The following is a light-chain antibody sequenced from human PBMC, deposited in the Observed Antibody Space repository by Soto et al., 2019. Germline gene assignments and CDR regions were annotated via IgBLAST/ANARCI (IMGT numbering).Light chain of an antibody. CDR1: QGIRGQ. CDR3: IQDYNYPLT. Sequence: AIQMTQSPSSLSASVGDRVTITCRASQGIRGQLGWYQQKPGKDPNLLIYTASTLQSGVPSRFSGSGSGTDFNLTISSLHTEDFATYYCIQDYNYPLTFGEGTQREIK. V-gene: IGKV1-6*01. J-gene: IGKJ4*01. CDR2: TAS.